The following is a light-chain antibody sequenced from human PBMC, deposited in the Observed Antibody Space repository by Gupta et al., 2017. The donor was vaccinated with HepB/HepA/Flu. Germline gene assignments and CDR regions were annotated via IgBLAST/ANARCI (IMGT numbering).Light chain of an antibody. Sequence: DIQMTQSPSSLSASVGDRVTITCRASQSISSYLNWYQQKPGKAPKLLIYAASSLQSGVTSRFSGSGSGTDFTLTISSLQPEDFATYYCQQSYSTPPTFGQWTKVEIK. CDR3: QQSYSTPPT. V-gene: IGKV1-39*01. CDR2: AAS. CDR1: QSISSY. J-gene: IGKJ1*01.